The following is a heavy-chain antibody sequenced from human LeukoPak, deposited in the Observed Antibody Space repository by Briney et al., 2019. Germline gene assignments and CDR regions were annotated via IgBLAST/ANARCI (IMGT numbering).Heavy chain of an antibody. CDR3: ARAIAARPPYPRPFDY. CDR2: ISSSSSYI. V-gene: IGHV3-21*01. D-gene: IGHD6-6*01. J-gene: IGHJ4*02. CDR1: GFAFSSYS. Sequence: GGSLRLSCAASGFAFSSYSMNWVRQAPGKGLEWVSSISSSSSYIYYADSVKGRFTISRDNAKNSLYQQMNSLRAEDTAVYYCARAIAARPPYPRPFDYWGQGTLVTVSS.